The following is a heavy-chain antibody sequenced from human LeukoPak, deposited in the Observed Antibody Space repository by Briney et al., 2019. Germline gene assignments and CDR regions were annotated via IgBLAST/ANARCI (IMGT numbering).Heavy chain of an antibody. V-gene: IGHV3-21*01. CDR2: ISDSRDYI. D-gene: IGHD4-11*01. CDR1: GFLFRSYS. CDR3: ARGGKLDYPFDY. J-gene: IGHJ4*02. Sequence: GSLELSFAASGFLFRSYSMNWVRQAPGKGLEWGSSISDSRDYIYYADSVKGRFSISTDNAKNSLSLQMNSLRAEDTAVYYCARGGKLDYPFDYWGQGTLVTVSS.